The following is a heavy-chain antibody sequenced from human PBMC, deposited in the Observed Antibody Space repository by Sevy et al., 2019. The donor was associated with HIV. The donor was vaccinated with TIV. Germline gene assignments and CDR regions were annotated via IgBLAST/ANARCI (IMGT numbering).Heavy chain of an antibody. D-gene: IGHD6-13*01. CDR3: ATHAGIAAAGRVFDY. Sequence: GVSLRLSCVASGFTFSDHYMEWVRQAPGKGLEWVGRTRNKADCYTTEYAASVKGRFTISRDESKNSLYVQMNSLKAEDTAVYYCATHAGIAAAGRVFDYWGQGTLVTVSS. V-gene: IGHV3-72*01. J-gene: IGHJ4*02. CDR1: GFTFSDHY. CDR2: TRNKADCYTT.